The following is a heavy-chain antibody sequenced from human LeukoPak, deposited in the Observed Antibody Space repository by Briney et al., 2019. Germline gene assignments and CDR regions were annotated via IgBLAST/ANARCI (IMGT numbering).Heavy chain of an antibody. CDR1: GFTFSNYA. Sequence: PGGSLRLSCAVSGFTFSNYALSWVRQAPGKGLEWVSGFSGSGGSTYYADSVKGRFTISRDNSKNTLYLQMNSLRAEDTAVYYCEKERRYSSCLGAFYIWGQGTMVTVSS. CDR2: FSGSGGST. CDR3: EKERRYSSCLGAFYI. V-gene: IGHV3-23*01. J-gene: IGHJ3*02. D-gene: IGHD6-19*01.